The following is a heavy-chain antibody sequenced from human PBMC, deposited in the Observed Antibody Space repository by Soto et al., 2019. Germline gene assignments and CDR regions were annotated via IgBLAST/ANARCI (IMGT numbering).Heavy chain of an antibody. CDR2: FDPEDGET. CDR1: GYTLTELS. CDR3: ATDRGSSTSCYWRGAFDI. D-gene: IGHD2-2*01. Sequence: ASVKVSCKVSGYTLTELSMHWVRQAPGKGLEWMGGFDPEDGETIYAQKFQGRVTMTEDTSTDTAYMELSSLRSEDTAVYYCATDRGSSTSCYWRGAFDIWGQGTMVTVSS. V-gene: IGHV1-24*01. J-gene: IGHJ3*02.